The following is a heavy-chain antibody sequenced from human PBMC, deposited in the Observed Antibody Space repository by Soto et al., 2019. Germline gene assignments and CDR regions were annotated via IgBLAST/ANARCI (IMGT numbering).Heavy chain of an antibody. CDR2: VYFTGTT. Sequence: PSYTLSLTCAVSVFSISSGFYWGWIRQPPGKGLEWIGNVYFTGTTIYNPSLKSRVTMSVDTYKEQFFLKLTSVTAADTAVYYCARYCNNYDCRHLYYFDYWGLGTLVTGSS. CDR3: ARYCNNYDCRHLYYFDY. J-gene: IGHJ4*02. CDR1: VFSISSGFY. V-gene: IGHV4-38-2*01. D-gene: IGHD2-8*01.